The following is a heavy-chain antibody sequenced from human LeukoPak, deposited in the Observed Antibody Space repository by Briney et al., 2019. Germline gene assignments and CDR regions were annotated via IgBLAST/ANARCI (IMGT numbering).Heavy chain of an antibody. J-gene: IGHJ4*02. D-gene: IGHD2-15*01. Sequence: QTGGSLRLSCAASGFTFSSYAMSWVRQAPGKGLEWVSAISANGDNTFYADSVKGRFTVSRDNSKNMLYLQMNSLRADDTAVYYCANHLEYCSSGSCSYFDYWGQGTLVTVSS. CDR2: ISANGDNT. CDR3: ANHLEYCSSGSCSYFDY. V-gene: IGHV3-23*01. CDR1: GFTFSSYA.